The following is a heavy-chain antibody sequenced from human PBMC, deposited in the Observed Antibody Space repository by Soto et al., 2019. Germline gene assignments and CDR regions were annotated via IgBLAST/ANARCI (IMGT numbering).Heavy chain of an antibody. D-gene: IGHD2-15*01. V-gene: IGHV3-48*02. Sequence: EVQLVESGGGLVQPGGSLRLSCEASGFIFNNYDMNWVRQAPGKGLEWVSYISSSSSTIYNADSVKGRFTISRDNAKNSLYLQMNGLRDEDMAVYYCARGGCSGGSCQGAWTMDVWGQGTTVTVSS. CDR3: ARGGCSGGSCQGAWTMDV. CDR1: GFIFNNYD. J-gene: IGHJ6*02. CDR2: ISSSSSTI.